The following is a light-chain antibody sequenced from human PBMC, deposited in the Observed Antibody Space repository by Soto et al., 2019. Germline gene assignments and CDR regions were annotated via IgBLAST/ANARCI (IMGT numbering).Light chain of an antibody. CDR2: AAS. J-gene: IGKJ2*01. CDR1: QTISNY. Sequence: DIQMTQSPSSLSASVGDRATITCRASQTISNYLNWYQQKPGNAPKLLIYAASSLQSGVPSTFSGSGSGTDFTLTISSLQPEDFATYYCQQSYITPYTFGQGTKLEIK. V-gene: IGKV1-39*01. CDR3: QQSYITPYT.